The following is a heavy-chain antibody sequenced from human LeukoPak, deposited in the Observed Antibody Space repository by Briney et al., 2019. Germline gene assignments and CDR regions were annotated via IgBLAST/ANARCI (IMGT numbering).Heavy chain of an antibody. D-gene: IGHD6-19*01. Sequence: ASVKVSCKASGYTFTSYYMHWVRQAPGQGLEWMGRIIPILGIANYAQKFQGRVTITADKSTSTAYMELSSLRSEDTAVYYCASLYSSGPDAFDIWGQGTMVTVSS. CDR1: GYTFTSYY. CDR3: ASLYSSGPDAFDI. V-gene: IGHV1-69*02. J-gene: IGHJ3*02. CDR2: IIPILGIA.